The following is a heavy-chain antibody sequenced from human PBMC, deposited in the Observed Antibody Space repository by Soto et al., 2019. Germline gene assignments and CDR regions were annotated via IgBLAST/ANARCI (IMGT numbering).Heavy chain of an antibody. CDR3: ARLVVAAATVDY. J-gene: IGHJ4*02. CDR1: GGSVSSGSYY. CDR2: IYYSGST. D-gene: IGHD2-15*01. Sequence: SETLSLTCTVSGGSVSSGSYYWSWIRQPPGKGLEWIGYIYYSGSTNYNPSLKSRVTISVDTSKNQFSLKLSSVTAADTAVYYCARLVVAAATVDYWGQGTLVTSPQ. V-gene: IGHV4-61*01.